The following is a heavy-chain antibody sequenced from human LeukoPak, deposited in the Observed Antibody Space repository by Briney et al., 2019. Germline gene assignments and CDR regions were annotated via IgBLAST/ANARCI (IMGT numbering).Heavy chain of an antibody. CDR2: INHSGST. D-gene: IGHD1-1*01. V-gene: IGHV4-34*01. CDR1: GGSFSGYY. Sequence: SETLSLTCAVYGGSFSGYYWSWIRQPPGKGLEWIGEINHSGSTNYNPSLKSRVTISVDTSKNQFSLKLSSVTAADTAVYYCARHGRTGYYYYYMNVWGKGTTVAISS. J-gene: IGHJ6*03. CDR3: ARHGRTGYYYYYMNV.